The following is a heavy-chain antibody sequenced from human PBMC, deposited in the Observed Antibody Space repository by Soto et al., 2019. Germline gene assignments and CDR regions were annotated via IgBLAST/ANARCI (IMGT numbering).Heavy chain of an antibody. CDR3: ARPRFRGMDV. D-gene: IGHD3-10*01. CDR1: GFRISNYF. J-gene: IGHJ6*02. Sequence: LRLSCVGSGFRISNYFMSWVRQAPGKGLEWVANIKEDGNEKYYVESVKGRFTISRDNAKNSLYLQVNSLRDEDTAVYYCARPRFRGMDVWGQGTTVTVSS. CDR2: IKEDGNEK. V-gene: IGHV3-7*03.